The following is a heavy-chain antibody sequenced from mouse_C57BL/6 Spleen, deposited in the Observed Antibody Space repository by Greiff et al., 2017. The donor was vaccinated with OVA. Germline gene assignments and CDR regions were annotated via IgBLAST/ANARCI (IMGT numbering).Heavy chain of an antibody. CDR3: ARSYYYGSYYFDY. V-gene: IGHV1-36*01. CDR2: VYPYNGGT. CDR1: GFTFTDYY. D-gene: IGHD1-1*01. J-gene: IGHJ2*01. Sequence: DVKLQESGPVLVKPGPSVKISCKASGFTFTDYYMHWVKQSHGKSLEWIGLVYPYNGGTSYNQKFKGKATLTVDTSSSTAYMELNSLTSEDSAVYYCARSYYYGSYYFDYWGQGTTLTVSS.